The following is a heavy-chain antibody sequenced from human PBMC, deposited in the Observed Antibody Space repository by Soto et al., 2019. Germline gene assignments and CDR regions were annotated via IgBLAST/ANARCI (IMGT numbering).Heavy chain of an antibody. CDR3: ASGYCSSTSCSQSTFDY. Sequence: QVQLVPSGAEVKKPGASVKVSCKASGYTFTSYGISWVRQAPGQGLEWMGWISAYNGNTNYAQKLQGRVTMTTDTSTSTAYMELRSLRSDDTAVYYCASGYCSSTSCSQSTFDYWGQGTLVTVSS. D-gene: IGHD2-2*03. CDR1: GYTFTSYG. V-gene: IGHV1-18*01. CDR2: ISAYNGNT. J-gene: IGHJ4*02.